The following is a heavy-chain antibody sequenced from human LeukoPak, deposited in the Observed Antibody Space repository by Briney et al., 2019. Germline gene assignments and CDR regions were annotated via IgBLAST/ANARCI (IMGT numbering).Heavy chain of an antibody. CDR3: ARDFWGGYCSSSSCPLFDY. J-gene: IGHJ4*02. Sequence: TSVKVSCKASGYSFNSYGISWVRQAPGQGLEWMGWISAYNGDINCAQEVQGRVTMTTDTSTNTVYMGLRSLRSDDTAVYYCARDFWGGYCSSSSCPLFDYWGQGTLVTVS. CDR2: ISAYNGDI. CDR1: GYSFNSYG. D-gene: IGHD2-2*01. V-gene: IGHV1-18*04.